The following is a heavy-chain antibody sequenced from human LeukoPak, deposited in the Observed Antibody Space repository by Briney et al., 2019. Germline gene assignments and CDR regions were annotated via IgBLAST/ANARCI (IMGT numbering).Heavy chain of an antibody. CDR3: ARVRLSPVGATPFDY. J-gene: IGHJ4*02. V-gene: IGHV1-69*13. CDR1: GGTFSSYA. D-gene: IGHD1-26*01. Sequence: GASVKVSCKASGGTFSSYAISWVRQAPGQGLGWMGGIIPIFGTANYAQKFQGRVTITADESTSTAYMELSSLRSEDTAVYYCARVRLSPVGATPFDYWGQGTLVTVSS. CDR2: IIPIFGTA.